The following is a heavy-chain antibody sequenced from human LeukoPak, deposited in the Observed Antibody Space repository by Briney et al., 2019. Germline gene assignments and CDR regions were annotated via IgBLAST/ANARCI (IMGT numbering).Heavy chain of an antibody. CDR3: AREYSNSHSWFDP. CDR1: GGSISINSYY. V-gene: IGHV4-39*07. CDR2: IYYNGRT. D-gene: IGHD6-6*01. Sequence: SETLSLTCTVSGGSISINSYYWGWIRQPPGKGLEWIGSIYYNGRTYYNPSLKSRVTISVDTSKNQFSLRLSSVTAADTAVYYCAREYSNSHSWFDPWGQGTLVTVSS. J-gene: IGHJ5*02.